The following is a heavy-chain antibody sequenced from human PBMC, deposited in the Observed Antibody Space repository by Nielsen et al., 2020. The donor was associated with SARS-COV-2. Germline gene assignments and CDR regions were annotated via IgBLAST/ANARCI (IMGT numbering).Heavy chain of an antibody. CDR1: GFNVSSNY. J-gene: IGHJ6*02. D-gene: IGHD6-13*01. CDR3: AGEPDSLAAAGHHLGPMSGMDV. Sequence: GGSLRLSCAAPGFNVSSNYMSWVRQAPGKGLEWVSIIYRGGSAYYADSVKGRFTISKDTSKNTLYLQMNSVRPEDTAVYYCAGEPDSLAAAGHHLGPMSGMDVWGQGTTVTVSS. V-gene: IGHV3-53*01. CDR2: IYRGGSA.